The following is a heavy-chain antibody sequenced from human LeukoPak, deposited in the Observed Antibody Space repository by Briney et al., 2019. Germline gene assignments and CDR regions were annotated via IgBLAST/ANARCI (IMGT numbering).Heavy chain of an antibody. CDR1: GGSISSSSYY. D-gene: IGHD1-26*01. CDR3: ARIHSGSYPWWFDP. CDR2: IYYSGSN. Sequence: PSETLSLTCTVSGGSISSSSYYWGWIRQPPGKGLEWIGSIYYSGSNYYNPSLKSRVTISVDTSKNQFSLKLSSVTAVDTAVYYCARIHSGSYPWWFDPWGQGTLVTVSS. J-gene: IGHJ5*02. V-gene: IGHV4-39*01.